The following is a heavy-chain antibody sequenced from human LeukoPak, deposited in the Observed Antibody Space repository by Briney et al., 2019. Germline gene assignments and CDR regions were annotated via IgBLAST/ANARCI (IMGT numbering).Heavy chain of an antibody. V-gene: IGHV1-46*01. CDR2: INPSSGNA. J-gene: IGHJ2*01. CDR3: ASATVTDYWYFDL. CDR1: GYTFTSYY. D-gene: IGHD4-17*01. Sequence: GASVKVSCKASGYTFTSYYMHWVRQAPGQGLEWMGMINPSSGNARYAQKFQGRVTMTRDMSTSTVYMELSSLRSEDTAVYYCASATVTDYWYFDLWGRGTLVTVSS.